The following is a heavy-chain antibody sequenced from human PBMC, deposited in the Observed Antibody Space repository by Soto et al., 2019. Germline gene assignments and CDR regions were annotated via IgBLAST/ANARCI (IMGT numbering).Heavy chain of an antibody. Sequence: GGSLRLSCAASGFIFRNYSVAWVRQVPGKGLEWVSTVTGGGVTVYADSVKGRFTISRDNSKNILYLQMNSLRDEDTALYYCARGKGRSLTDWFDSWGQGTLVTVSS. J-gene: IGHJ5*01. CDR3: ARGKGRSLTDWFDS. V-gene: IGHV3-23*01. D-gene: IGHD3-16*02. CDR2: VTGGGVT. CDR1: GFIFRNYS.